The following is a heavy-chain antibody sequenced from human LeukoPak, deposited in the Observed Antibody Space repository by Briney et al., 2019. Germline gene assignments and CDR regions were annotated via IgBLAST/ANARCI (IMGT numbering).Heavy chain of an antibody. CDR1: GYTFTSYY. CDR2: INPNSGGT. D-gene: IGHD3-16*02. J-gene: IGHJ3*02. CDR3: ARRVSVSRLGAFDI. Sequence: ASVKVSCKASGYTFTSYYMHWVRQAPGQGLEWMGWINPNSGGTNYSQKFHGRVTMTRDTSISTAYMELSRLRSDDTAVYYCARRVSVSRLGAFDIWGQGTMVTVSS. V-gene: IGHV1-2*02.